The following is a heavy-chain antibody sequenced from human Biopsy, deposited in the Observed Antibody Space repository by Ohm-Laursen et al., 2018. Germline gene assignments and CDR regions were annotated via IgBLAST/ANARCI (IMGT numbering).Heavy chain of an antibody. V-gene: IGHV4-34*01. Sequence: WQTLSLTCAVYGGSFSGYYWSWIRQPPGKGLEWIGEINHSGSTNYNPSLKSRVTISVDTSKNQFSLKLSSVTAADTAVYYCARGRLRAVARFDYWGQGTLVTVSS. CDR1: GGSFSGYY. J-gene: IGHJ4*02. CDR2: INHSGST. CDR3: ARGRLRAVARFDY. D-gene: IGHD6-19*01.